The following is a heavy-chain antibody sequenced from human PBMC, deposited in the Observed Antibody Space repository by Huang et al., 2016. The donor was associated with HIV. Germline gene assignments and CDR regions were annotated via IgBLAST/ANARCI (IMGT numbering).Heavy chain of an antibody. V-gene: IGHV1-69*01. D-gene: IGHD3-22*01. J-gene: IGHJ4*02. Sequence: VQLVQSGAEVKKPGSSVKFSCKASGGSFRNFAIGWVRQAPGQGLEWMGGIIPTLGTANYAQKFQGRVTIIADESTSTAYMELSSLRSEDTAVYYCATVDYYDTSGPQRGYFDNWGQGTLVTVSS. CDR2: IIPTLGTA. CDR3: ATVDYYDTSGPQRGYFDN. CDR1: GGSFRNFA.